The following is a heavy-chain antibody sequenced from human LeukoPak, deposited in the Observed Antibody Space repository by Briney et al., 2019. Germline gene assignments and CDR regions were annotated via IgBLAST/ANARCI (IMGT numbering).Heavy chain of an antibody. D-gene: IGHD4-17*01. V-gene: IGHV3-30*02. CDR2: IRYDGSNK. Sequence: GGSLRLSCAASGFIFSSYGMHWVRQAPGKGLEWAAFIRYDGSNKYYADSVKGRFTISRDNSKNTLYLQMNSLRAEDTAVYYCAKVSVTTDDYWGQGTLVTVSS. CDR1: GFIFSSYG. J-gene: IGHJ4*02. CDR3: AKVSVTTDDY.